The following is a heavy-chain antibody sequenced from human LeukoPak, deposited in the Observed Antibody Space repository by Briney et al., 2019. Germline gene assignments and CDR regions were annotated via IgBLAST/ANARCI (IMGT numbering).Heavy chain of an antibody. CDR2: ISGSGGST. Sequence: PGGSLRLSCVASGFTFGKYWMGWVRQAPGKGLEWVSAISGSGGSTYYADSVKGRFTISRDNSKNTLYLQMNSLRAEDTAVYYCAKDGLSWIQLWMRGYGMDVWGQGTTVTVSS. D-gene: IGHD5-18*01. CDR3: AKDGLSWIQLWMRGYGMDV. V-gene: IGHV3-23*01. CDR1: GFTFGKYW. J-gene: IGHJ6*02.